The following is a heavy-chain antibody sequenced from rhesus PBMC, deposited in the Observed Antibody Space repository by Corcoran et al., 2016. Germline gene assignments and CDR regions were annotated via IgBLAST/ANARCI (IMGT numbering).Heavy chain of an antibody. Sequence: QVQLQESGPGLVKPSETLSLTCAVSVGSISDDYSWSWIRKPPGKGREWIVYINGSGGGTNYNPSRKNRVTMSIDTAKNQFSLKLSSVTAADTAVYYCAGGTVPHCDYWGQGVLVTVSS. D-gene: IGHD4-23*01. CDR2: INGSGGGT. CDR3: AGGTVPHCDY. CDR1: VGSISDDYS. V-gene: IGHV4-106*01. J-gene: IGHJ4*01.